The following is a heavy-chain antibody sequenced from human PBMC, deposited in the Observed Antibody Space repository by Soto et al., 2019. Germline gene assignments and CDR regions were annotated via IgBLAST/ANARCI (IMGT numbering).Heavy chain of an antibody. CDR2: ISSDGSDQ. V-gene: IGHV3-30*01. CDR1: GFSFSDYP. Sequence: QVQLVESGGGVVQPGRSLRLSCAATGFSFSDYPMHWVRQAPGKGLDWVAVISSDGSDQYYADAVKGRFTISRDNSRNTLYLQMNRLRPPDTAMYYCASVNCGCDCYFPFVNYAMDVWGQGTTVTVSS. D-gene: IGHD2-21*02. J-gene: IGHJ6*02. CDR3: ASVNCGCDCYFPFVNYAMDV.